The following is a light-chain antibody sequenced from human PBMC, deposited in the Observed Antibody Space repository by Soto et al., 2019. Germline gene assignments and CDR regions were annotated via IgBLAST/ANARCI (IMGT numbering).Light chain of an antibody. CDR3: HQRQSWPRT. J-gene: IGKJ1*01. CDR1: QSISSY. Sequence: IQITQTPSSLSASVVDRVTITCRASQSISSYLNWYQQKPGKAPKLLIYAASTLQSGVPSRFSGSGSGTDFTLTISDVQPEDFAVYYCHQRQSWPRTFGQGTKVDIK. CDR2: AAS. V-gene: IGKV1-39*01.